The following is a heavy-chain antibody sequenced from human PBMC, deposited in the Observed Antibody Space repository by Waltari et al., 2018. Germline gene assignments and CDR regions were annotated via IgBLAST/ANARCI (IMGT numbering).Heavy chain of an antibody. D-gene: IGHD6-19*01. CDR1: GFTVSSHY. V-gene: IGHV3-66*02. Sequence: EVQLVESGGGLVQPGGSLRLSCAASGFTVSSHYMSWVRRAPGKGLEWVSVIYSGGSTYYADSVKGRFTISRDNSKNTLYLQMNSLRAEDTAVYYCAREDVGSGGTDAFDIWGQGTMVTVSS. J-gene: IGHJ3*02. CDR2: IYSGGST. CDR3: AREDVGSGGTDAFDI.